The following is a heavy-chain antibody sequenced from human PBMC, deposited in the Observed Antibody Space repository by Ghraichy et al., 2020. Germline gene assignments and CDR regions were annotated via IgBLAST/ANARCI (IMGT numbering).Heavy chain of an antibody. CDR3: ARETVAGRWGSFDI. D-gene: IGHD6-19*01. CDR1: GFTFSTYS. CDR2: ISGSSSTI. V-gene: IGHV3-48*02. J-gene: IGHJ3*02. Sequence: GGSLRLSCAASGFTFSTYSMNWVRQAPGKGLEWVSYISGSSSTIYCADSVKGRFTISRDNAKNSLYLQMNSLGDEDTAVYYCARETVAGRWGSFDIWGQGAMVTVSS.